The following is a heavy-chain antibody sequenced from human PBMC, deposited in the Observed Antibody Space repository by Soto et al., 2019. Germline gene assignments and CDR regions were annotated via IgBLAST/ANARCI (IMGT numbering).Heavy chain of an antibody. V-gene: IGHV1-69*08. D-gene: IGHD2-2*01. CDR3: ARDGERYCSSTSCTIDY. Sequence: QVQLVQSGAEVKKPGSSVKVSCKASGGTFSSYTISWVRQAPRQGLEWMGRIIPILGIANYAQKFQGRVTITADKSTSTAYMELSSLRSEDTAVYYCARDGERYCSSTSCTIDYWGQGTLVTVSS. J-gene: IGHJ4*02. CDR1: GGTFSSYT. CDR2: IIPILGIA.